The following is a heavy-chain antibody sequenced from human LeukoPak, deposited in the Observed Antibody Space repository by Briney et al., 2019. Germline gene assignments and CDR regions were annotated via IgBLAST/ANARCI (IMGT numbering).Heavy chain of an antibody. Sequence: PGGSLRLSCAASGFIFTNAWMSWVRQTHGKGLEWVGRIRSKTVGGTTDYAAPVKGRFAVSRDDSKNTFYLEMNSLKTEDTAVYYCTTDRGISGTTDLDYWGQGTLVTVSS. CDR1: GFIFTNAW. D-gene: IGHD1-20*01. CDR2: IRSKTVGGTT. CDR3: TTDRGISGTTDLDY. V-gene: IGHV3-15*01. J-gene: IGHJ4*02.